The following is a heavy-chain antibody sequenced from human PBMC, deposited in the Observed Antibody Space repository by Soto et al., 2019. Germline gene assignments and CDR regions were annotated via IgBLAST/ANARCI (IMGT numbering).Heavy chain of an antibody. Sequence: QVQLVQSGAEVKKPGTSVKVSCKASGGTFSSYAISWVRQAPGQGREWMGGIIPIIGTANYAQKFQGRVTITTDEATSTAYMELSSLRSEDTAVYYCARVGNYYGSSGYLGPGDYWGQGTLVTVSS. CDR1: GGTFSSYA. J-gene: IGHJ4*02. CDR3: ARVGNYYGSSGYLGPGDY. V-gene: IGHV1-69*01. D-gene: IGHD3-22*01. CDR2: IIPIIGTA.